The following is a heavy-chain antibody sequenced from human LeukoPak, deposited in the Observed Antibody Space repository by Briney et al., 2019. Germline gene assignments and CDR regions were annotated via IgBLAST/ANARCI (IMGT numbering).Heavy chain of an antibody. Sequence: PGGSLRLSCAASGFTFSSYSMNWVRQAPGKGLEWVANIKQDGSEKYYVDSVKGRFTISRDNAKNSLYLQMNSLRAEDTAVYYCARGPHVVAAAGAFDYWGQGTLVTVSS. D-gene: IGHD6-13*01. CDR1: GFTFSSYS. CDR3: ARGPHVVAAAGAFDY. J-gene: IGHJ4*02. V-gene: IGHV3-7*01. CDR2: IKQDGSEK.